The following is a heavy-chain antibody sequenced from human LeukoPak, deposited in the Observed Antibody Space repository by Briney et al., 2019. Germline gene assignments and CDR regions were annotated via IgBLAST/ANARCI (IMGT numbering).Heavy chain of an antibody. D-gene: IGHD2-15*01. V-gene: IGHV3-53*01. J-gene: IGHJ4*02. CDR2: IYSGGRT. CDR3: ARDSGGSSPFDY. CDR1: GFTVSNNY. Sequence: GGSLRLSCAVSGFTVSNNYMNWVRQAPGKGLEWVSIIYSGGRTYYADSAKGRFTISRDNAKNSLYLQMNSLRAEDTAVYYCARDSGGSSPFDYWGQGTLVTVSS.